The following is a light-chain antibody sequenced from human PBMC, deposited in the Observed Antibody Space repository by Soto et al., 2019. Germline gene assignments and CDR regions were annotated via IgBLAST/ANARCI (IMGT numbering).Light chain of an antibody. CDR2: DAS. CDR1: QSVSNN. CDR3: RQYNNWPSFT. J-gene: IGKJ3*01. V-gene: IGKV3-15*01. Sequence: EIVMTQSPATLSVSPGERATLSCRASQSVSNNLAWYQQKPGQAPRLLIYDASTRATGIPARFSGSGSETEFTLTISSLQSEDFAVYYCRQYNNWPSFTFGPGTKVDIK.